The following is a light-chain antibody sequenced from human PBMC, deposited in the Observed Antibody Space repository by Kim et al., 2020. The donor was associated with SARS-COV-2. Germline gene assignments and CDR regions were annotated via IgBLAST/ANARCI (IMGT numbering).Light chain of an antibody. V-gene: IGKV3-20*01. CDR2: GAS. Sequence: EIVLTQSPGTLSLSPGERATLSCRASQSVSNNYLAWYQQKPGQAPRLLIYGASSRATGIPDRFSGSGSGTDFTLTISRLEPEDFAVYYCQQYGTPVQSTFGQGTRVEI. J-gene: IGKJ2*01. CDR3: QQYGTPVQST. CDR1: QSVSNNY.